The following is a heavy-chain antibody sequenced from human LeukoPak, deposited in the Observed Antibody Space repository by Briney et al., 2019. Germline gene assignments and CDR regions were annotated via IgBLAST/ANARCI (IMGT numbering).Heavy chain of an antibody. CDR1: GGSISSSSYY. CDR2: IYYSGST. D-gene: IGHD3-3*01. CDR3: ARGRKSIFGVAYRPRGDSDI. J-gene: IGHJ3*02. V-gene: IGHV4-39*07. Sequence: PSETLSLTCTVSGGSISSSSYYWGWIRQPPGKGLEWIGSIYYSGSTYYNPSLKSRVTISVDTSKNQFSLKLSSVTAADTAVYYCARGRKSIFGVAYRPRGDSDIWGQGTMVTVSS.